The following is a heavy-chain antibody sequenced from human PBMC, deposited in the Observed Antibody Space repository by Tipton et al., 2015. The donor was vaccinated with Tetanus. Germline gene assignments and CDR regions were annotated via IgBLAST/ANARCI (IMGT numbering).Heavy chain of an antibody. Sequence: QVQLVQSGAEVKKPGSSVKVSCKAAGYSFTSYGINWVRQAPGQGLEWMGIINPSGGSTSYAQKFQGRVTMTRDTSTSTVYMELSSLRSEDTAVYYCARGPTVTTAHYYYGMDVWGQGTTVAVSS. CDR3: ARGPTVTTAHYYYGMDV. CDR1: GYSFTSYG. D-gene: IGHD4-11*01. V-gene: IGHV1-46*01. CDR2: INPSGGST. J-gene: IGHJ6*02.